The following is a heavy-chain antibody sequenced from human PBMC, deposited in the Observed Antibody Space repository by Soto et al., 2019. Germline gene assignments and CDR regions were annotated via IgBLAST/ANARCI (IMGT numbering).Heavy chain of an antibody. CDR2: IIPIFGTA. CDR3: ARADSSGYYVEGAFDI. V-gene: IGHV1-69*13. D-gene: IGHD3-22*01. CDR1: GGTFSSYA. Sequence: GASVKVSCKASGGTFSSYAISWVRQAPGQGLEWMGGIIPIFGTANYAQKFQGRATITADESTSTAYMELSSLRSEDTAVYYCARADSSGYYVEGAFDIWGQGTMVTVSS. J-gene: IGHJ3*02.